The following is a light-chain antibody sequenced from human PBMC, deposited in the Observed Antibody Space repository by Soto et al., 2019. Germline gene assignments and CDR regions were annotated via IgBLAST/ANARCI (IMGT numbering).Light chain of an antibody. CDR1: TGAVTSGNY. J-gene: IGLJ3*02. V-gene: IGLV7-43*01. Sequence: QVVVTQEPSLTVSPGGTVTLTCASSTGAVTSGNYPSWFQQKPGQAPRTLIYTTDDKHSWTPARFSGSLLGGKAALTLSGVQPESEVEYYFRLYYGGAHLMFGGGTNRTVL. CDR3: RLYYGGAHLM. CDR2: TTD.